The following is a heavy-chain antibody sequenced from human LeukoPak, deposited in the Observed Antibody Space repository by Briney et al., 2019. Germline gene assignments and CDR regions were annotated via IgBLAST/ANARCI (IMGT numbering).Heavy chain of an antibody. CDR3: ARGSWLLSY. CDR1: GGSISSYY. Sequence: PETLSLTCTVSGGSISSYYWSWIRQPPGKGLEWIGYIYYSGSTNYNPSLKSRVTISVDTSKNQFSLKLSSVTAADTAVYYCARGSWLLSYWGQGTLVTVSS. J-gene: IGHJ4*02. D-gene: IGHD3-22*01. CDR2: IYYSGST. V-gene: IGHV4-59*01.